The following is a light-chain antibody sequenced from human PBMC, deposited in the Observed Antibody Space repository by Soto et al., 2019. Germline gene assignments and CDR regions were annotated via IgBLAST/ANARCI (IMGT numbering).Light chain of an antibody. Sequence: DIHMTQSPSTLSGSVGYRVTITCRASQTISSWLAWYQQKKGKAPKLLIYKASTLKSGVPSRFSGSGYGTEFNLTISSLQPDDFATYYCQHYNSYSEAFGQGTKVDIK. J-gene: IGKJ1*01. V-gene: IGKV1-5*03. CDR2: KAS. CDR1: QTISSW. CDR3: QHYNSYSEA.